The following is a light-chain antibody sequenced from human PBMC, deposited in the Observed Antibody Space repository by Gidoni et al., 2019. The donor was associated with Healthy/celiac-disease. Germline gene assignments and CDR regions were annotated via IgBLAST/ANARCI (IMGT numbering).Light chain of an antibody. CDR3: QQYGSSPHT. CDR2: GAS. Sequence: EIVLTQSPVTLSLSPGERATLSCRASQSVSSSYLAWYQQKPGQAPRLLIYGASSRATGIPDRFSGSGSGTDFTLTTSRLEPEDFAVYYCQQYGSSPHTFXQXTKLEIK. CDR1: QSVSSSY. J-gene: IGKJ2*01. V-gene: IGKV3-20*01.